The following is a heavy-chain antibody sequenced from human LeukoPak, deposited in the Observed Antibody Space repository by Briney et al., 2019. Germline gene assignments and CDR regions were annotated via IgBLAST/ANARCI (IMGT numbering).Heavy chain of an antibody. Sequence: ASVKVSCKASGYTFTSYYMHWVRQAPGQGLEWMGIVDPSGGSTSYAQKFQGRVTVTRDTSTSTVHMELSGLRSEDTAVYYCARDQEGFDYWGQGTLVTVSS. J-gene: IGHJ4*02. CDR3: ARDQEGFDY. CDR1: GYTFTSYY. CDR2: VDPSGGST. V-gene: IGHV1-46*01.